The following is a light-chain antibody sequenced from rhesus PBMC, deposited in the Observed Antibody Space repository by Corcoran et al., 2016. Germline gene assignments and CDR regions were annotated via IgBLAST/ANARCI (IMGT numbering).Light chain of an antibody. Sequence: DVVMTQSPLSLPVTLGQPASISCRSSQSLVHSDGKTILTWLQQKPGQPPRRLIYQVSNRDSGVPDRFSGSGAGTDFTLTISRVEAEDVGVYYCMQGTHWPPYSFGQGTKVEIK. CDR3: MQGTHWPPYS. J-gene: IGKJ2*01. CDR1: QSLVHSDGKTI. CDR2: QVS. V-gene: IGKV2S9*01.